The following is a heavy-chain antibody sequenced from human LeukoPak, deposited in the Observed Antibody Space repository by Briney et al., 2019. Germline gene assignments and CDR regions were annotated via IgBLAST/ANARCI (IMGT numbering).Heavy chain of an antibody. CDR2: ISAYKGKT. CDR3: ARGGSIAVAGSPAYYYYGMDV. Sequence: ASVKVSCKASGYTFTSYGISWVRQAPGQGLEGMGWISAYKGKTNYAQKLQGRVTMTTDTSTSTAYMELRSMRSDDTAVYYCARGGSIAVAGSPAYYYYGMDVWGQGTTVTVSS. D-gene: IGHD6-19*01. J-gene: IGHJ6*02. V-gene: IGHV1-18*01. CDR1: GYTFTSYG.